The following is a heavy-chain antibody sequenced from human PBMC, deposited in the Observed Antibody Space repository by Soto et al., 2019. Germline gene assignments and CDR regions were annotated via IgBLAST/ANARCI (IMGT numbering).Heavy chain of an antibody. CDR1: GGSIISYY. CDR3: AIGGVYFVCICYYGGHYFDY. J-gene: IGHJ4*02. Sequence: SETLSLTCTVSGGSIISYYWSWIRQPPGKGLEWIGYIYDSGSTSYNPSLKSRVTISVDTSKNQFFLKLSSVTAADTAVYYFAIGGVYFVCICYYGGHYFDYWGQGTPVTVSS. V-gene: IGHV4-59*01. CDR2: IYDSGST. D-gene: IGHD3-22*01.